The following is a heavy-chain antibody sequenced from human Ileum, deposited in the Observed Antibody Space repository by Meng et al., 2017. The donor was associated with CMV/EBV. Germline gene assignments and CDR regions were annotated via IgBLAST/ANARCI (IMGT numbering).Heavy chain of an antibody. D-gene: IGHD6-19*01. V-gene: IGHV1-2*02. J-gene: IGHJ4*02. CDR3: VRSSGWSRFDY. Sequence: VRLGRAGAEVKKPGASVKVSCTTSGFTFSGYYIHWVRQAPGQGLEWMGWINSKNDGTNYARKFQGRVTMTRETSISTAHMELSGLMSDDTAVYYCVRSSGWSRFDYWGQGTLVTVSS. CDR2: INSKNDGT. CDR1: GFTFSGYY.